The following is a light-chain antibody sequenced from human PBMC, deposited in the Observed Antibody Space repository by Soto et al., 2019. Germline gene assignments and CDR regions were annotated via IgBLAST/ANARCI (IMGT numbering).Light chain of an antibody. CDR2: AAS. V-gene: IGKV1-27*01. CDR3: QKYNSAPLT. CDR1: QGISTY. J-gene: IGKJ4*01. Sequence: DIPMTQSPSSLSASVGGRVTITCRASQGISTYLAWYQQKQGKVPKLLIYAASTLQSGVPSRFSGSGSGTEFTLPISSLQPEDVATYYCQKYNSAPLTFGGGTKVDIK.